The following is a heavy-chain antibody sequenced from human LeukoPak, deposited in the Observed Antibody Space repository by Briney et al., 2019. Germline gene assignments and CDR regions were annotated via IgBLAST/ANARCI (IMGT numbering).Heavy chain of an antibody. CDR3: ARSSGSFFDY. CDR2: INSIGTMT. Sequence: RAGGSLRLSCAASGFTFSNYWVHWVRQVPGKGLVWVSRINSIGTMTDYADSVKGRFTISRDNAKNTPVLQMNNLRVEDTAVYFCARSSGSFFDYWGQGTLVSVSS. V-gene: IGHV3-74*01. CDR1: GFTFSNYW. D-gene: IGHD3-22*01. J-gene: IGHJ4*02.